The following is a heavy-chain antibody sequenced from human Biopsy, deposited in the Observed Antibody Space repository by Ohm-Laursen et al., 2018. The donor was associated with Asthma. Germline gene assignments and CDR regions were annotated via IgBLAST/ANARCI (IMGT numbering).Heavy chain of an antibody. Sequence: SLRHSCAATRFTYEMHWVCQAPGKGLEGVAVISYDGSSIYYADYVKGRFTISRDNSKHTLSVQMNSLTAEDTAVYYCAREGVACTRIEDWGQGNLVTGSS. J-gene: IGHJ4*02. CDR2: ISYDGSSI. V-gene: IGHV3-30-3*01. CDR1: RFTYE. CDR3: AREGVACTRIED. D-gene: IGHD5-12*01.